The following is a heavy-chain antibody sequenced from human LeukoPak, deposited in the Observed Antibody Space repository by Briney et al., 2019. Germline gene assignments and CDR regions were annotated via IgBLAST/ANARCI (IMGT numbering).Heavy chain of an antibody. CDR2: ISGSGDGT. Sequence: GGSLRLSCVASGFTFNIYAMSWVRQAPGKGLEWVSGISGSGDGTHYADSVRGRFTISRDNAKNSLYLQVNSLRAEDTAVYYCAREGNYYGSESYYNGIPYFDYWGQGTLVTVSS. J-gene: IGHJ4*02. D-gene: IGHD3-10*01. CDR1: GFTFNIYA. CDR3: AREGNYYGSESYYNGIPYFDY. V-gene: IGHV3-23*01.